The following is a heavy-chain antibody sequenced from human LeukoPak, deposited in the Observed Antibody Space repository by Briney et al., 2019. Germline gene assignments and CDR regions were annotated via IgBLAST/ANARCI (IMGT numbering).Heavy chain of an antibody. D-gene: IGHD4-23*01. CDR3: ARGRGFDYGGQDSDY. CDR2: MNPNSGNT. J-gene: IGHJ4*02. CDR1: GYTLTSYD. Sequence: ASVKVSCKASGYTLTSYDINWVRQATGQGLEWMGWMNPNSGNTGYAQKFQGRVTITRNTSISTAYMELSSLRSEDTAVYYCARGRGFDYGGQDSDYWGQGTLVTVSS. V-gene: IGHV1-8*03.